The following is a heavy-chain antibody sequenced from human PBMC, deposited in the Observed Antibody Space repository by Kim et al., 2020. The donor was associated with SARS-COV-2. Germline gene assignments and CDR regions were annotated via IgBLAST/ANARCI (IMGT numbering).Heavy chain of an antibody. Sequence: ASVKVSCKASGYTFTGYYMHWVRQAPGQGLEWMGWINPNSGDTNYAQKFQGRVTMTRDTSISTAYMELSRLRSDDTAVYYCAREYGDYDYYYGMDVWGQGTTVTVSS. D-gene: IGHD4-17*01. CDR2: INPNSGDT. V-gene: IGHV1-2*02. J-gene: IGHJ6*02. CDR1: GYTFTGYY. CDR3: AREYGDYDYYYGMDV.